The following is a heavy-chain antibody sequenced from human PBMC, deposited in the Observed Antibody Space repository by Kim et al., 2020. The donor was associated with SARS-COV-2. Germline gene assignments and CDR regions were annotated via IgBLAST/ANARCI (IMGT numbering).Heavy chain of an antibody. J-gene: IGHJ3*02. V-gene: IGHV3-20*01. D-gene: IGHD1-26*01. CDR2: INWNGGST. CDR3: ARGGFPSGSYYTLPHDAFDI. Sequence: GGSLRLSCAASGFTFDDYGMSWVRQAPGKGLEWVSGINWNGGSTGYADSVKGRFTISRDNAKNSLYLQMNSLRAEDTALYHCARGGFPSGSYYTLPHDAFDIWGQGTMVTVSS. CDR1: GFTFDDYG.